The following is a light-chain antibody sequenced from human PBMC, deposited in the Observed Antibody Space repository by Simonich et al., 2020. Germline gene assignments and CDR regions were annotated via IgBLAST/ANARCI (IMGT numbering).Light chain of an antibody. J-gene: IGLJ3*02. Sequence: SYELTQPSSVSVSPGQTARITCSGDVMAKKYARWFQQKPGQAPVLVIYKDSERPLGFPERFSGSSSGTTVTLTIGGAQVEDEADDYCYSAADNNLVFGGGTKLTVL. CDR2: KDS. V-gene: IGLV3-27*01. CDR1: VMAKKY. CDR3: YSAADNNLV.